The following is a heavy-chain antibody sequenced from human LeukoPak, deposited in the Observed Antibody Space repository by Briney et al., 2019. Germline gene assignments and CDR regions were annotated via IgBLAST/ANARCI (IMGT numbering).Heavy chain of an antibody. CDR2: ISYDGNNK. V-gene: IGHV3-30*18. Sequence: GRSLRLSCAASGFTFDSYAMHWVRQAPGKGLEWVAVISYDGNNKDYEDSVKGRFTISRDNSKNTVHLHMNRLRTEDTAVYFCAKDRVGEGVAAIDYWGQGTLVTVSS. D-gene: IGHD6-19*01. J-gene: IGHJ4*02. CDR3: AKDRVGEGVAAIDY. CDR1: GFTFDSYA.